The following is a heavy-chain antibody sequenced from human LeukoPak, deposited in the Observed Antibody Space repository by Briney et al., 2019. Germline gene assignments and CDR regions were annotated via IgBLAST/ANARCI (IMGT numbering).Heavy chain of an antibody. CDR1: GGSFSGYY. V-gene: IGHV4-34*01. J-gene: IGHJ4*02. CDR2: INHSGST. CDR3: ARHARPRITAIDLDY. Sequence: SETLSLTCAVYGGSFSGYYWSWIRQPPGKGLEWIGEINHSGSTNYNPSLKSRVTISVDTSKNQFSLKLSSVTAADTAVYYCARHARPRITAIDLDYWGQGTLVTVSS. D-gene: IGHD6-25*01.